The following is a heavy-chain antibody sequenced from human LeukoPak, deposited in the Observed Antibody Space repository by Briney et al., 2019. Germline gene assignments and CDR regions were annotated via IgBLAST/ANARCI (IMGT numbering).Heavy chain of an antibody. Sequence: SVKVSCKASGGTFSSYAISWVRQAPGQGLEWMGGIIPIFGTANYAQKFQGRVTITADESTSTAYMELGSLRSEDTAVYYCARDPRDYGENYYYYYMDVWGKGTTVTVSS. J-gene: IGHJ6*03. CDR2: IIPIFGTA. V-gene: IGHV1-69*01. CDR1: GGTFSSYA. CDR3: ARDPRDYGENYYYYYMDV. D-gene: IGHD4-17*01.